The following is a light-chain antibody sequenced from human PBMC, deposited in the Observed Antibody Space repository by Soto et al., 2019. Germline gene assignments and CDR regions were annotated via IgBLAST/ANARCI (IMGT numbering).Light chain of an antibody. Sequence: NFMLTQPPSVSESPGKTVIISCTRSSGSIASNYVQWYQQRPGSSPTTVIYEDNQRPSGVPDRFSGSIDSSSNSASLTISGLETEDEADYYCQSYDATNRVFGGGTKLTVL. CDR3: QSYDATNRV. J-gene: IGLJ3*02. CDR1: SGSIASNY. CDR2: EDN. V-gene: IGLV6-57*01.